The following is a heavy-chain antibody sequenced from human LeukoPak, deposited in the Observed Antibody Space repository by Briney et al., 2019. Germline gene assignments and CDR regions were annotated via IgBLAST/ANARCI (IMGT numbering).Heavy chain of an antibody. J-gene: IGHJ3*02. Sequence: SQTLSLTCTVSGGSISRGGYYGRWIRQPPGKGLEWIGYIYHSGSTNYNPSLKSRVTISVDKSKNQFSLKLSSVTAADTAVYYCARRIAVAGTGAFDIWGQGTMVTVSS. CDR2: IYHSGST. CDR1: GGSISRGGYY. CDR3: ARRIAVAGTGAFDI. D-gene: IGHD6-19*01. V-gene: IGHV4-30-2*01.